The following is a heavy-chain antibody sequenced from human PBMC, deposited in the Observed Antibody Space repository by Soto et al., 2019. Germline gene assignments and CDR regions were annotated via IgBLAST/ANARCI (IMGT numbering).Heavy chain of an antibody. V-gene: IGHV3-7*01. Sequence: EVQLVESGGGLVQPGGSLRLSCAASGFTFSSYWMSWVRQAPGKGLEWVANIKQDGSEKYYVDSVKGRFTISRDNAKNSLYLQMISLRAEDTAVYYCASPQYYDFWSSYYGYYYYYMDVWGKGTTVTVSS. D-gene: IGHD3-3*01. CDR1: GFTFSSYW. J-gene: IGHJ6*03. CDR2: IKQDGSEK. CDR3: ASPQYYDFWSSYYGYYYYYMDV.